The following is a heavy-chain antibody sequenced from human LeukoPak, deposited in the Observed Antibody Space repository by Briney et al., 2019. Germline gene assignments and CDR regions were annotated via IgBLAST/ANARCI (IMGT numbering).Heavy chain of an antibody. CDR1: GFTFSSYA. CDR2: ISGSGGST. Sequence: GGSLRLSCAASGFTFSSYAMSWVRQAPGKGLERVSGISGSGGSTYYADSVKGRFTISRDDSKNTLYLQVNSLRAEDTAVYYCAKDRRLRVTQWDAFDYWGQGTLVTVSS. CDR3: AKDRRLRVTQWDAFDY. D-gene: IGHD1-26*01. J-gene: IGHJ4*02. V-gene: IGHV3-23*01.